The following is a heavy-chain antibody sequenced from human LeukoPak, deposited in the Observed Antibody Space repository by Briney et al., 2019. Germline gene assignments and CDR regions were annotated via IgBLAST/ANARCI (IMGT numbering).Heavy chain of an antibody. CDR1: GGTISNYA. CDR2: ISAYNGNT. CDR3: ARATPGSLVWFDP. D-gene: IGHD2-15*01. V-gene: IGHV1-18*01. J-gene: IGHJ5*02. Sequence: ASVKVSCKASGGTISNYAISWVRQAPGQGLEWMGWISAYNGNTNYAQKLQGRVTMTTDTSTSTAYMELRSLRSDDTAVYYCARATPGSLVWFDPWGQGTLVTVSS.